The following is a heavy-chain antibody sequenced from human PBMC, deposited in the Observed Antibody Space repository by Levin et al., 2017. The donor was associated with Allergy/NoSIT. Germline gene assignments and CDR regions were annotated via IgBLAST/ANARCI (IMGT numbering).Heavy chain of an antibody. D-gene: IGHD3-10*01. Sequence: SETLSLTCTVSGGSLSSSNYFWSWVRQHAGKGPEWIGYISASGTAYYNLSLGSRVTISVDTSKNEGALNLRSVSAGDTARYYCAREVINPSYGYLDGFDIWGQGTVVTVSS. CDR3: AREVINPSYGYLDGFDI. V-gene: IGHV4-31*03. CDR1: GGSLSSSNYF. CDR2: ISASGTA. J-gene: IGHJ3*02.